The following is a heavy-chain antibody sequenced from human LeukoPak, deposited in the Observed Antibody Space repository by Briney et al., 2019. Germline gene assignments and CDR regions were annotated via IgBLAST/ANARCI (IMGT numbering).Heavy chain of an antibody. J-gene: IGHJ4*02. V-gene: IGHV3-11*01. CDR3: ARGDDSGYYDYFDY. D-gene: IGHD3-22*01. Sequence: GGSLRLSCAASGLTFSDYHMSWIRQAPGKGLEWVSHISDNGRTKYYANSVQGRFTVSRDNAKNSLYLQMNSLRAEDTAMYYCARGDDSGYYDYFDYWGQGALVTVSS. CDR1: GLTFSDYH. CDR2: ISDNGRTK.